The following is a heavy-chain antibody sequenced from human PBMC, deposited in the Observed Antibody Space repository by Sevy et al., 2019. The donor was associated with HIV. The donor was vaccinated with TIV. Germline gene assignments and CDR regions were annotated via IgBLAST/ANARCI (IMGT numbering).Heavy chain of an antibody. V-gene: IGHV3-30*02. D-gene: IGHD1-26*01. CDR1: GFTFSSYR. J-gene: IGHJ6*02. Sequence: GGSLRLSCAASGFTFSSYRMHWVRQAPGKGLEWVAFIRYDGSNKYYADSVKGRFTISRDNSKNTLYLQMNSLRAEDTAVYYCAKDLEWEPHYYYYGMDVWGQGTTVTVSS. CDR2: IRYDGSNK. CDR3: AKDLEWEPHYYYYGMDV.